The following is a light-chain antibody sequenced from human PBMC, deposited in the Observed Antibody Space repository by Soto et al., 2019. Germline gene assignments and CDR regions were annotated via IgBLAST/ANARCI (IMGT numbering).Light chain of an antibody. J-gene: IGLJ1*01. Sequence: QSALTQPASVSGSPGQSITISCTGTSVDIGSYNRVSWYQQHPGKAPKLIIYEVTDRPSGVSNRFSGSKSGNTASLTISGLQAEDEAEYYSSSYTNINTRACVFGTGTKVTVL. CDR3: SSYTNINTRACV. CDR1: SVDIGSYNR. CDR2: EVT. V-gene: IGLV2-14*01.